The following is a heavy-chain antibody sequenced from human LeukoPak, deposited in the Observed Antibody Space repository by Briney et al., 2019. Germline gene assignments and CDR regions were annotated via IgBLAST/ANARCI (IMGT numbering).Heavy chain of an antibody. CDR3: AKAGNSYGDRFDY. J-gene: IGHJ4*02. D-gene: IGHD5-18*01. CDR1: GFTFSSYA. Sequence: GGSLRLSCAASGFTFSSYAMSWVRQAPGMGLEWVSAINGSGATTFYADSVRGRFAISRDNSKSTLYLQINSLRAEDTAVYYCAKAGNSYGDRFDYWGQGTLVTVSS. CDR2: INGSGATT. V-gene: IGHV3-23*01.